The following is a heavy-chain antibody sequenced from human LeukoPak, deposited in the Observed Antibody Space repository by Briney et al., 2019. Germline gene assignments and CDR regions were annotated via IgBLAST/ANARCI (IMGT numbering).Heavy chain of an antibody. CDR1: GFTFISYG. D-gene: IGHD2-21*02. CDR2: INTDGSST. Sequence: GGSLRLSCAASGFTFISYGMQWVRQAPGKGLVWVSRINTDGSSTSYADSVKGRFTVSRDNAKNTVYLQVNSLRAEDTAVYFCTRELPREVTLDYWGQGTLVSVSS. V-gene: IGHV3-74*01. CDR3: TRELPREVTLDY. J-gene: IGHJ4*01.